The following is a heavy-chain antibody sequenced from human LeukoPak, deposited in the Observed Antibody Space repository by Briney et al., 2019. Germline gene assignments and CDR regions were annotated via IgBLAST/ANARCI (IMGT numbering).Heavy chain of an antibody. J-gene: IGHJ4*02. CDR1: GGSISSSSYY. Sequence: PSETLSLTCTVSGGSISSSSYYWGWIRQPPGKGLEWIGSIYYSGSTYYNPSLKSRVTISVDRSKNQFSLKLSSVTAADTAVYYCARDVAMGAGTLDYWGQGTLVTVSS. CDR3: ARDVAMGAGTLDY. D-gene: IGHD3-10*01. V-gene: IGHV4-39*07. CDR2: IYYSGST.